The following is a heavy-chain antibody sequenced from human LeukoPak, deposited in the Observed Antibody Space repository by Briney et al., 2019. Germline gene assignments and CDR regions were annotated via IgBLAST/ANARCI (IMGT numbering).Heavy chain of an antibody. V-gene: IGHV3-23*01. CDR1: GFTFSSYA. J-gene: IGHJ3*02. CDR2: ISGSGGST. D-gene: IGHD3/OR15-3a*01. CDR3: AKYNVWWQIRVAAFDI. Sequence: PGGSLRLSCAASGFTFSSYAMSWVRQAPGKGLEWVSAISGSGGSTYYADSVKGRFTISRDNSKNTLYLQMNSLRAEDTAVYYCAKYNVWWQIRVAAFDILVQGTMVTVSS.